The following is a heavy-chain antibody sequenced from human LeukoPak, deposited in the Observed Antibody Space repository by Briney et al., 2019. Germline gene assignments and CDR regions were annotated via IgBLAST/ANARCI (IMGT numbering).Heavy chain of an antibody. CDR2: ISYDGSNK. CDR3: ARAPKIVVVPAARGYMDV. Sequence: PGGSLRLSCAASGFTFSSYAMHWVRQAPGKGLEWVAVISYDGSNKYYADSVKGRFTISRDNSKNTLYLQMNSLRAEDTAVYYCARAPKIVVVPAARGYMDVWGKGTTVTVSS. V-gene: IGHV3-30-3*01. CDR1: GFTFSSYA. J-gene: IGHJ6*03. D-gene: IGHD2-2*01.